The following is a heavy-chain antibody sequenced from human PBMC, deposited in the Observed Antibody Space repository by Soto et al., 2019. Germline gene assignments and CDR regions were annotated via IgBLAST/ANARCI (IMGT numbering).Heavy chain of an antibody. CDR2: VSGRGGTT. J-gene: IGHJ4*02. CDR3: VKPNFYDGSGDNYFVH. V-gene: IGHV3-23*01. CDR1: GFTFSDYA. D-gene: IGHD3-22*01. Sequence: EVQLLESGGGLVQPGGSRRLSCAASGFTFSDYALTWVRQAPGKGLEWVSTVSGRGGTTNFADSVKGRFAISRDNFNGILYLQMNSLRAEDTAMYYCVKPNFYDGSGDNYFVHWGQGTLVTVSS.